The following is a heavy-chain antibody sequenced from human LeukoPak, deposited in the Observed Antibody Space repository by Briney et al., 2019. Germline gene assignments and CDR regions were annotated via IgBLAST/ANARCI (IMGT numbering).Heavy chain of an antibody. CDR1: GGTFSSYA. J-gene: IGHJ5*02. D-gene: IGHD4-17*01. V-gene: IGHV1-69*05. CDR3: ARDDPFTVFDP. Sequence: EASVKVSCKASGGTFSSYAISWVRQAPGQGLEWMGRIIPIFGTANYAQKFQGRVTITTDESTSTAYMELSSLRSEDTAVYYRARDDPFTVFDPWGQGTLVTVSS. CDR2: IIPIFGTA.